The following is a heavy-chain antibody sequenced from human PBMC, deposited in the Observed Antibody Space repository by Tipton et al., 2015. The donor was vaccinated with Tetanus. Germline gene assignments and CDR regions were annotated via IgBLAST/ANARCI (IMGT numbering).Heavy chain of an antibody. D-gene: IGHD3-10*01. CDR3: ARVVIWFGAPPSHFDY. CDR2: IYHSGST. V-gene: IGHV4-30-2*01. CDR1: GGSISSGGYS. Sequence: LRLSCAVSGGSISSGGYSWSWIRQPPGKGLEWIGYIYHSGSTYHNPSLKSRVTISVDRSKNQFSLKLSSVTAADTAVYYCARVVIWFGAPPSHFDYWGQGTLVTVSS. J-gene: IGHJ4*02.